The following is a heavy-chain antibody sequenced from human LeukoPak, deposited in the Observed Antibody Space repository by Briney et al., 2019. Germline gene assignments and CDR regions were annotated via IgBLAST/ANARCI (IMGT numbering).Heavy chain of an antibody. V-gene: IGHV4-59*01. Sequence: ASETLSLTCTVSGGSISIYYWTWIRQPPGKGLEWIGYIYYSGSTNYNPSLKSRVTISLDTPKNQFSLKLSSVTAADTAVYYCARRAYCGGDCFDYWGQGTLVTVSS. CDR2: IYYSGST. J-gene: IGHJ4*02. CDR3: ARRAYCGGDCFDY. CDR1: GGSISIYY. D-gene: IGHD2-21*01.